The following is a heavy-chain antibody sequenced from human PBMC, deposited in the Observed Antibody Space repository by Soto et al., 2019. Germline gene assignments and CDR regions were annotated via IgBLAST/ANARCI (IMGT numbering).Heavy chain of an antibody. CDR3: ARDLLNNDRLGELSLGYYYGMDV. CDR2: INPNSGGT. CDR1: GYTFTGYY. V-gene: IGHV1-2*02. D-gene: IGHD3-16*02. J-gene: IGHJ6*02. Sequence: QVQLVQSGAEVKKPGASVKVSCKASGYTFTGYYMHWVRQAPGQGLEWMGWINPNSGGTNYAQKFQGRVTMTRDPSISTAYMELSRLRSDDTAVYYCARDLLNNDRLGELSLGYYYGMDVWGQGTTVTVSS.